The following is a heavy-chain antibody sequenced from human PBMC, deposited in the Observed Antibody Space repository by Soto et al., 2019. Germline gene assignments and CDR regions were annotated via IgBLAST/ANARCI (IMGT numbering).Heavy chain of an antibody. CDR1: GFTFSSYA. J-gene: IGHJ4*02. CDR3: ARDRAGSGWYYFDY. V-gene: IGHV3-30-3*01. D-gene: IGHD2-15*01. Sequence: QVQLVESGGGVVQPGRSLRLSCAASGFTFSSYAMHWVRQAPGKGLEWVAVISYDGSNKYYADSVKGRFTISRDNFKNTLYLQMNSLRAEDTAVYYCARDRAGSGWYYFDYWGQGTLVTVSS. CDR2: ISYDGSNK.